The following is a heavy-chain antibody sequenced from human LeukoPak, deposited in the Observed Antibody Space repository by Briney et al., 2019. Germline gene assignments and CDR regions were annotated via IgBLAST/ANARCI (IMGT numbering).Heavy chain of an antibody. D-gene: IGHD2-8*01. Sequence: PSETLSLTCGVSGYSISSEYNWGWIRPPPGKGLEWIGNIYHSGTTYYNPSLKSRVTISVDTSKNQFSLKLNSMTAADTAVYYCARVWMVYAAFDLWGQGTPVTVSS. V-gene: IGHV4-38-2*01. CDR1: GYSISSEYN. CDR3: ARVWMVYAAFDL. J-gene: IGHJ5*02. CDR2: IYHSGTT.